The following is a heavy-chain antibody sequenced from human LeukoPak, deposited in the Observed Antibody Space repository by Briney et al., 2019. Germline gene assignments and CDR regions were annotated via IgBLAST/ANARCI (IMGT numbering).Heavy chain of an antibody. J-gene: IGHJ3*02. D-gene: IGHD3-16*01. CDR2: IYYSGST. V-gene: IGHV4-59*01. CDR3: ARARGSPYAFDI. CDR1: GGSISSYY. Sequence: PSETLSLTCTVSGGSISSYYWSWIRQPPGKGLEWIGYIYYSGSTNYNPSLKSRVTISADTSKNQFSLKLSSVTAADTAVYYCARARGSPYAFDIWGQGTMVTVSS.